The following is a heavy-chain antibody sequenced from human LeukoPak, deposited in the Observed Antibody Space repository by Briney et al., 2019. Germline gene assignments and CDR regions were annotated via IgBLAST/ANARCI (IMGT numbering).Heavy chain of an antibody. D-gene: IGHD3-22*01. CDR3: ARRVGYYDSSGYYYYYYYMDV. Sequence: SETLSLTCAVYGGSFSGYYWSWIRQPPGKGLEWIGEINHSGSTNYNPSLKSRVTISVDTSKNQFSLKLSSVTAADTAVYYCARRVGYYDSSGYYYYYYYMDVWGKGTTVTISS. V-gene: IGHV4-34*01. CDR1: GGSFSGYY. CDR2: INHSGST. J-gene: IGHJ6*03.